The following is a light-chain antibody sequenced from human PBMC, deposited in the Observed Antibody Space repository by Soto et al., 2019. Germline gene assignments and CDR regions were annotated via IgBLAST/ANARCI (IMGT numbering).Light chain of an antibody. J-gene: IGKJ2*02. CDR3: HQYDNWPPCT. CDR2: DTS. CDR1: QSVSRF. Sequence: DIVMTQSPATLSVSPGERVTLSFRASQSVSRFLAWYQQRPCQAPSLLIYDTSTRATGVPARFSGSGSGTEFSLTSSSLQSEDFGVYYCHQYDNWPPCTFGQGTKLEVK. V-gene: IGKV3-15*01.